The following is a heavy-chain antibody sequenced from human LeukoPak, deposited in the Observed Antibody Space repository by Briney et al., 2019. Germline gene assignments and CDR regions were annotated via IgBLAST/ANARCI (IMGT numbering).Heavy chain of an antibody. J-gene: IGHJ4*02. V-gene: IGHV3-23*01. CDR1: GFTFSSYD. Sequence: GGSLRLSCAASGFTFSSYDMNWVRQAPGKGLEWVSAISRSGGITYYADSVKGRFTISRDNSKNTLYLQMNSLRADDTAVYYCAKDGGGYTGYFDYWGQGTLVTVSS. CDR3: AKDGGGYTGYFDY. D-gene: IGHD1-26*01. CDR2: ISRSGGIT.